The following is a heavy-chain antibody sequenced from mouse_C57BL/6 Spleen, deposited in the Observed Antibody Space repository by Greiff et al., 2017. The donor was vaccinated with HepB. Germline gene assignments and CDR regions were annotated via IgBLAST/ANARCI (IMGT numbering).Heavy chain of an antibody. D-gene: IGHD2-2*01. J-gene: IGHJ4*01. CDR1: GFSLTSYG. Sequence: VKLQESGPGLVAPSQSLSITCTVSGFSLTSYGVSWVRQPPGKGLEWLGVIWGDGSTNYHSALISRLSISKDNSKSPVFLKLNSLQTDETATYYCAKEMVTTGYYAMDYWGQGTSVTVSS. V-gene: IGHV2-3*01. CDR2: IWGDGST. CDR3: AKEMVTTGYYAMDY.